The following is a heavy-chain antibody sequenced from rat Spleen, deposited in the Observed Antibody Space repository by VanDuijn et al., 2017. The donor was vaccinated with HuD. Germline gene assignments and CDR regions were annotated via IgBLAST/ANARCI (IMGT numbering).Heavy chain of an antibody. J-gene: IGHJ3*01. Sequence: EVQLVESGGGLIQPGRSLKLSCAGSGFTFSDNAMAWVRQAPTKGLEWVAVISYDGSSTYYRDSVKGRFTISRDNAKSTLYLQMDSLRSEDTATYFCTTGWLFSYWGQGTLVTVSS. CDR3: TTGWLFSY. CDR2: ISYDGSST. V-gene: IGHV5-29*01. D-gene: IGHD1-12*03. CDR1: GFTFSDNA.